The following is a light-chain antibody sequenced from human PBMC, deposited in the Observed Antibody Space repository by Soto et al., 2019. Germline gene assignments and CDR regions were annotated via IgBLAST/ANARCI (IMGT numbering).Light chain of an antibody. J-gene: IGKJ4*01. V-gene: IGKV1-39*01. CDR3: QQTYSAPPHT. CDR2: AAS. Sequence: DIQMTQSPSSLSASVGDRVTITCRASQSISSYLNWYQQKPGKAPKLLISAASSLQSGVPSRFGDSGSETDFTLTISSLQPEDFAAYYCQQTYSAPPHTFGGGNKVEIK. CDR1: QSISSY.